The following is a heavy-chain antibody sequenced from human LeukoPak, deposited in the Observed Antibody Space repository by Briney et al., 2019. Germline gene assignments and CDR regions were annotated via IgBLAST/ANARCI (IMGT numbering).Heavy chain of an antibody. Sequence: ASVTVSCKASGDTFTSYAMHWVRQAPGQRLEWMGWINAGNGNTKYSQKFQGRVTITRHTSASTVYMELSSLRSEDTAVYYCAREGATTMTFYYYGMDVWGQGTTVTVSS. V-gene: IGHV1-3*01. CDR1: GDTFTSYA. CDR2: INAGNGNT. J-gene: IGHJ6*02. CDR3: AREGATTMTFYYYGMDV. D-gene: IGHD4-17*01.